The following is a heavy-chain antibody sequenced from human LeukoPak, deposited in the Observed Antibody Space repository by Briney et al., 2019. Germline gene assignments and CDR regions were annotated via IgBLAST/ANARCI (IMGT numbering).Heavy chain of an antibody. CDR1: GFTFDDYT. D-gene: IGHD3-10*01. CDR2: ISWDGGST. V-gene: IGHV3-43*01. CDR3: AKGRGSDYYYGSGRRDGAFDI. J-gene: IGHJ3*02. Sequence: GGSLRLSCAASGFTFDDYTMHWVRQAPGKGLEWVSLISWDGGSTYYADSVKGRFTISRDNSKNSLYLQMNSLRTEDTALYYCAKGRGSDYYYGSGRRDGAFDIWGQGTMVTVSS.